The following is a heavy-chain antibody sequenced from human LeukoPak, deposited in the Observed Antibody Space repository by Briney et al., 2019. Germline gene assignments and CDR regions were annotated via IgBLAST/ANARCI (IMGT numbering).Heavy chain of an antibody. CDR1: GFTFSSYS. J-gene: IGHJ3*02. CDR2: ISSSSSYI. Sequence: PGGSLRLSCAASGFTFSSYSMNWVRQASGKGLEWVSSISSSSSYIYYADSVKGRFTISRDNAKNSLYLQMNSLRAEDTAVYYCASFPPYMVRTDAFDIWGQGTMVTVSS. V-gene: IGHV3-21*01. CDR3: ASFPPYMVRTDAFDI. D-gene: IGHD3-10*01.